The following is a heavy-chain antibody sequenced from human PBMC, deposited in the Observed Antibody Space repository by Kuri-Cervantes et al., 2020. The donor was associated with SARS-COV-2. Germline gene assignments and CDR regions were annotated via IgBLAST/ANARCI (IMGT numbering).Heavy chain of an antibody. D-gene: IGHD6-6*01. V-gene: IGHV1-69*13. CDR2: IIPIFGTA. J-gene: IGHJ4*02. Sequence: SVKVSCKASGGTFSSYAISWVRQAPGQGLEWMGGIIPIFGTANYAQKFQGRVTITADESSSTAYMELSSLRSEDTAVYYCARDAGDSIGNSSSGYWGQGTLVTVSS. CDR3: ARDAGDSIGNSSSGY. CDR1: GGTFSSYA.